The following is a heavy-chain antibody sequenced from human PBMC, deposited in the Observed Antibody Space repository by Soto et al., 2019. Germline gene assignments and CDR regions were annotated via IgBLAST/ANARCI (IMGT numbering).Heavy chain of an antibody. CDR2: INPSGGST. CDR3: ARGELLFWGSWFDP. V-gene: IGHV1-46*01. J-gene: IGHJ5*02. D-gene: IGHD1-26*01. Sequence: ASVKGSCKASGYTFTSYYMHWVRQAPGQGLEWMGIINPSGGSTSYAQKLQGRVTMTTDTSTSTAYMGLRSLRSDDTAVYYCARGELLFWGSWFDPWGQG. CDR1: GYTFTSYY.